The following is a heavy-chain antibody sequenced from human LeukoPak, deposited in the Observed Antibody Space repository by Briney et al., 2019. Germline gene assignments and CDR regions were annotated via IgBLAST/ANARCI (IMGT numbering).Heavy chain of an antibody. CDR3: ARAGAGYCSGGSCRRGMDV. J-gene: IGHJ6*02. Sequence: PGGSLRLSCAASGFTFSYHWMTWVRQAPGKGLEWVANIKNDGTVKNYVDSVKGRFTISRDNAKNSLYLQMNSLRAEDTAVYHCARAGAGYCSGGSCRRGMDVWGQGTTVTVSS. CDR1: GFTFSYHW. D-gene: IGHD2-15*01. V-gene: IGHV3-7*01. CDR2: IKNDGTVK.